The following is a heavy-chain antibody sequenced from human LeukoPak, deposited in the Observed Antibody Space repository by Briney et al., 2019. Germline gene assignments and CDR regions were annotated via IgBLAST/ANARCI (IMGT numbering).Heavy chain of an antibody. D-gene: IGHD5-24*01. Sequence: GGSLRLSCAASGFTFSSYARHWVRQAPGKGLEWVAVISYDGSNKYYADSVKGRFTISRDNSKNTLYLQMNSLRAEDTAVYYCARAREGAMATILSYWGQGTLVTVSS. CDR3: ARAREGAMATILSY. J-gene: IGHJ4*02. V-gene: IGHV3-30-3*01. CDR1: GFTFSSYA. CDR2: ISYDGSNK.